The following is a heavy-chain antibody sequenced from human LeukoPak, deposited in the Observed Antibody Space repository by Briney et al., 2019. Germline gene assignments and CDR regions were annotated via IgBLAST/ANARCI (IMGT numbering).Heavy chain of an antibody. Sequence: GGSLRLSCAASGFTFSSYAMSWVRQAPGKGLEWVSSISSSSSYIYYADSVKGRFTISRDNAKNSLYLQMNSLRAEDTAVYYCARERLYSSGWYAGFDPWGQGTLVTVSS. V-gene: IGHV3-21*01. J-gene: IGHJ5*02. CDR1: GFTFSSYA. CDR3: ARERLYSSGWYAGFDP. CDR2: ISSSSSYI. D-gene: IGHD6-19*01.